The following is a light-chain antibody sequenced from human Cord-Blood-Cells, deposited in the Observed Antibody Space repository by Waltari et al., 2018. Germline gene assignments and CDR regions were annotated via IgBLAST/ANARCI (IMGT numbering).Light chain of an antibody. J-gene: IGKJ2*01. CDR1: QRISSW. Sequence: DIQMTQSPSTLSASVGDRVTITCRASQRISSWLAWYQQKPWKAPKLLIYDASSLKSGVPSRFSGSGSGTEFTLTISSLQPDDFATYYCQQYNSYPYTFGQGTKLEIK. CDR2: DAS. V-gene: IGKV1-5*01. CDR3: QQYNSYPYT.